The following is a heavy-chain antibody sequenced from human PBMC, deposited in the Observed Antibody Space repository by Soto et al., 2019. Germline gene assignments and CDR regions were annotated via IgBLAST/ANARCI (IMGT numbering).Heavy chain of an antibody. CDR3: ATGTQNFDY. Sequence: EVQLLESGGGLIQPGGSLRLSCAASRFTFSTSAMSWVRQPPGKGLEWVSAISASGATTYYADSVKGRFTISRDNSKNMLYLQMNSLRDDDTAVYYCATGTQNFDYWGRGTRVTVSS. J-gene: IGHJ4*02. CDR1: RFTFSTSA. CDR2: ISASGATT. V-gene: IGHV3-23*01. D-gene: IGHD3-10*01.